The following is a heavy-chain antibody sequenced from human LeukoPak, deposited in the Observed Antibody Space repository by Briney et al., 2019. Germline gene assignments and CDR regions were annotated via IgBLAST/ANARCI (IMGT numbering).Heavy chain of an antibody. D-gene: IGHD2-8*02. CDR1: GGSFSGYY. CDR3: ARGVLVVGHYYFDY. J-gene: IGHJ4*02. Sequence: SETLSLTCAVYGGSFSGYYWSWIRQPPGKGLEWIGEINHSGSTNYNPSLKSRVTISVDTSKNQFSLKLSPVTAADTAVYYCARGVLVVGHYYFDYWGQGTLVTVSS. V-gene: IGHV4-34*01. CDR2: INHSGST.